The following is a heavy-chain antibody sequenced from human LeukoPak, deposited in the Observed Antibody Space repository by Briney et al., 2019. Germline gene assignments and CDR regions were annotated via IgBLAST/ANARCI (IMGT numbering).Heavy chain of an antibody. CDR3: AREGIAVADEFDY. D-gene: IGHD6-19*01. CDR2: INGGSGNT. J-gene: IGHJ4*02. CDR1: GYTFTDYT. V-gene: IGHV1-3*03. Sequence: ASVKVSCKASGYTFTDYTMHWLRQAPGQRLDWMGWINGGSGNTKYSPEFQGRVTITRDTSASTAYLELSSLRSEDTAVYYCAREGIAVADEFDYWGQGTLVTVSS.